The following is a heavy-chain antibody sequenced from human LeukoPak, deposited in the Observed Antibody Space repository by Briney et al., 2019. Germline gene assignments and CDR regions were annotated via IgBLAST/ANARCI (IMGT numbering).Heavy chain of an antibody. CDR1: GGSTSSYY. V-gene: IGHV4-59*08. J-gene: IGHJ4*02. D-gene: IGHD6-13*01. Sequence: SETLSLTCTVSGGSTSSYYWSWIRQPPGKGLEWIGHIYYSGSTNYNPSLKSRVTISVDTSKNQFSLKLSSVTAADTAVHYCALSSSWYLPFDYWGQGTLVTVPS. CDR3: ALSSSWYLPFDY. CDR2: IYYSGST.